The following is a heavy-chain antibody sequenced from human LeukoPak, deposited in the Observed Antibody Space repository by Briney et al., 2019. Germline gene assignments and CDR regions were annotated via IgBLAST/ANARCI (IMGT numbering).Heavy chain of an antibody. CDR1: GGSISIYY. Sequence: SETLSLTCTVSGGSISIYYWSWIRQPPGKGLEWIGYIYYSGSTNYNPSPKSRVTISVDTPKKQFPLKLSSVTAAETAVLYCARARKIVVMGYVWASHLNWFDPWGQGTLVTVSS. J-gene: IGHJ5*02. D-gene: IGHD3-16*01. CDR3: ARARKIVVMGYVWASHLNWFDP. V-gene: IGHV4-59*08. CDR2: IYYSGST.